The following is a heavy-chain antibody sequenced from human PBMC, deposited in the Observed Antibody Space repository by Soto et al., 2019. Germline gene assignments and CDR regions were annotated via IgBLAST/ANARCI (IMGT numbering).Heavy chain of an antibody. CDR1: GGSFSGYY. D-gene: IGHD6-25*01. J-gene: IGHJ5*02. CDR3: ARRSAAGP. CDR2: INHSGST. Sequence: QVQLLQWGAGLLKPSETLSLTCAVYGGSFSGYYWSWIRQPPGKGLEWIGEINHSGSTNYNPSLKSRVTISVDTSKNQFSLKLSSVTAADTAVYYCARRSAAGPWGQGTLVTVSS. V-gene: IGHV4-34*01.